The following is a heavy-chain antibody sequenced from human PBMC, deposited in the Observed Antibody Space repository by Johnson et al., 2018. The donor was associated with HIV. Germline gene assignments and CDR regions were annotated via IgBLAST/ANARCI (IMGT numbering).Heavy chain of an antibody. CDR3: TTLEYSSSPGGYGAFDI. Sequence: QAQLVESGGGVVQPGRSLRLSCAASGFTFSSYGMHWVRQAPGKGLEWVAVIWYDGSNKYYADSVKGRFTISRDNSKNTLYLQMNSLRAEDTAVYYCTTLEYSSSPGGYGAFDIWGQGTMVTVSS. CDR1: GFTFSSYG. D-gene: IGHD6-6*01. V-gene: IGHV3-33*01. CDR2: IWYDGSNK. J-gene: IGHJ3*02.